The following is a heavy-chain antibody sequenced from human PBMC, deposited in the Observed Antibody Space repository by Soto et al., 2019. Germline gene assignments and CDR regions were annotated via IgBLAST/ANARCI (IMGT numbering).Heavy chain of an antibody. J-gene: IGHJ4*02. V-gene: IGHV3-72*01. Sequence: RGSLRLSCVASGFIFHEHDMHWVRQAPGKGLEWVGRSRNKACSYITEYDASVKSKFTISRDDSMNSMFLQMNRLKTEDTAVYFCTRRYNNGWYFDSWGQGALVTVS. CDR1: GFIFHEHD. CDR2: SRNKACSYIT. CDR3: TRRYNNGWYFDS. D-gene: IGHD6-19*01.